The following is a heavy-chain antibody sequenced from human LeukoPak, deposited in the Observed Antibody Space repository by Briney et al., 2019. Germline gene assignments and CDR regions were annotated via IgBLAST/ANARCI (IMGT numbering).Heavy chain of an antibody. Sequence: GGSLRLSCAASGFTFRDYRDYWMSWVRQAPGKGLEWVANIKQDGSEKYYVDSVTGRFTISRDNAKKSLFLQMNSLRAEDTAVYYCARVGRYSYAHNSWGQGTLVTVSS. CDR1: GFTFRDYRDYW. J-gene: IGHJ4*02. CDR3: ARVGRYSYAHNS. D-gene: IGHD5-18*01. CDR2: IKQDGSEK. V-gene: IGHV3-7*01.